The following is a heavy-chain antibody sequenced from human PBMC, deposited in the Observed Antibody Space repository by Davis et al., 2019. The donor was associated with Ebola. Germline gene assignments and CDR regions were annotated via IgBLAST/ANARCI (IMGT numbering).Heavy chain of an antibody. V-gene: IGHV4-59*01. CDR3: ARNSITKFNWLDP. D-gene: IGHD1-14*01. J-gene: IGHJ5*02. CDR2: IYYSGST. Sequence: SETLSLTCTVSGGSINSYYWSWIRQPPGKGLEWIGYIYYSGSTNYNPSLKSRVTISVDTSRNQFSLKMRSVTAADTAVYYCARNSITKFNWLDPWGQGALVTVSS. CDR1: GGSINSYY.